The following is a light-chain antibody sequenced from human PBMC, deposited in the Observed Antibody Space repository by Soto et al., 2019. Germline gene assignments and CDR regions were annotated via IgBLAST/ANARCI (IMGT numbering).Light chain of an antibody. CDR3: QQGYSSRWT. CDR2: ATS. CDR1: QNIRSY. V-gene: IGKV1-39*01. Sequence: IQMTQSPSSLSASVGDRVTITCRASQNIRSYLNWYQQKPGKAPQLLIYATSSLQTGVPSRFSASGSGTDFSLVISGLQPEDSATYYCQQGYSSRWTSGRGTKVDIK. J-gene: IGKJ1*01.